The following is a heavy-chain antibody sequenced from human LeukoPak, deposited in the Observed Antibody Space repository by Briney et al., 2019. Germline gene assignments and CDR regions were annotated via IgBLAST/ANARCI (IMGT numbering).Heavy chain of an antibody. D-gene: IGHD2-21*01. Sequence: GGSLRLSCAASGFTFSSYAMSWVRQAPGKGLEWVSAISGSGGSTYYADSVKGRFTISRDNSKNTLYLQMDSLRGEDTAVYYCAKDFRIGYSAHFDYWGQGALVTVSS. CDR1: GFTFSSYA. CDR2: ISGSGGST. J-gene: IGHJ4*02. V-gene: IGHV3-23*01. CDR3: AKDFRIGYSAHFDY.